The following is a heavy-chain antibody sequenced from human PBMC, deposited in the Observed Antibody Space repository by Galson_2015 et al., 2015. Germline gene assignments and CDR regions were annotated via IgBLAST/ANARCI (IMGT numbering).Heavy chain of an antibody. CDR2: IYPGDSDT. V-gene: IGHV5-51*01. D-gene: IGHD2-2*01. Sequence: QSGAEVTKPGESLTISCTGSGYSFTSYWIGWVRQMPGKGLEWMGIIYPGDSDTRYSPSFQGQVTISADKSISTAYLQWSSLKASDTAMYYCARRQGSCSSTSCYSGFDPWGQGTLVTVSS. CDR3: ARRQGSCSSTSCYSGFDP. J-gene: IGHJ5*02. CDR1: GYSFTSYW.